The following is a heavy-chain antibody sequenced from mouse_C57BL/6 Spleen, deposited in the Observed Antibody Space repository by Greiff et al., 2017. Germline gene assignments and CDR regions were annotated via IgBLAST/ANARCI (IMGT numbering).Heavy chain of an antibody. CDR2: INPSTGGT. CDR1: GYSFTGYY. V-gene: IGHV1-42*01. CDR3: ARDYYGREANFDY. Sequence: VQLKESGPELVKPGASVKISCTASGYSFTGYYMNWVKQSPEKSLEWIGEINPSTGGTTYNQKFKAKATLTVDKSSSTAYMQLKSLTSEDSAVYYCARDYYGREANFDYWGQGTTLTVSS. J-gene: IGHJ2*01. D-gene: IGHD1-1*01.